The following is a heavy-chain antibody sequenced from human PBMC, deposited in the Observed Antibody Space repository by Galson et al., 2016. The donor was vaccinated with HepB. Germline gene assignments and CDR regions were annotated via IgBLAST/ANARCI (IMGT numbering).Heavy chain of an antibody. CDR1: GFTFSSYA. D-gene: IGHD2-2*01. CDR2: ISGSGGST. CDR3: AKGGGSDSSNSCSSDV. Sequence: SLRLSCAASGFTFSSYAMSWVRQAPGKGLEWVSSISGSGGSTYYADSVKGRITISRDNSKNTLYLQMNSLSVEDTAVYYCAKGGGSDSSNSCSSDVWGQGTTVTVSS. V-gene: IGHV3-23*01. J-gene: IGHJ6*02.